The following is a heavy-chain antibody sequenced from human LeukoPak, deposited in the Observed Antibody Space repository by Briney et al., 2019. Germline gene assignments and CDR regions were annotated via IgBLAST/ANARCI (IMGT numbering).Heavy chain of an antibody. CDR2: ISSSSYI. Sequence: PGGSLRLSCAASGFTFSSYSMNWVRQAPGKGLEWVSSISSSSYIYYADSVKGRFTISRDNAKNSLYLQMNSLRAEDTAVYYCARVGSYDSSSFAFDIWGQGTMVTVSS. V-gene: IGHV3-21*04. CDR1: GFTFSSYS. CDR3: ARVGSYDSSSFAFDI. J-gene: IGHJ3*02. D-gene: IGHD3-22*01.